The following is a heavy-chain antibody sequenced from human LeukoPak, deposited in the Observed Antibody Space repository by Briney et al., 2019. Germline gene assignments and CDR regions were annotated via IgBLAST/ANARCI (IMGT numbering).Heavy chain of an antibody. CDR1: GGSFSGYY. D-gene: IGHD3-22*01. CDR3: ARDAGDSSGSNWFDP. CDR2: INHSGST. Sequence: PSETLSLTCAVYGGSFSGYYWSWIRQPPGKGLEWIGEINHSGSTNYNPSLKSRVTISVDTSKNQFSLKLSSVTAADTAVYYCARDAGDSSGSNWFDPWGQGTLVTVSS. V-gene: IGHV4-34*01. J-gene: IGHJ5*02.